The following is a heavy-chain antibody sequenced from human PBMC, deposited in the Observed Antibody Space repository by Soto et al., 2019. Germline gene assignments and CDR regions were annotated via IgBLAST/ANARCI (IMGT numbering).Heavy chain of an antibody. D-gene: IGHD1-1*01. CDR1: GGSISSGGYY. J-gene: IGHJ6*02. V-gene: IGHV4-31*03. CDR3: ARGELEHHLYYYGMDV. CDR2: IYYSGST. Sequence: KPSETLSLTCTVSGGSISSGGYYWSWIRQHPGKGLEWIGYIYYSGSTYYNPSLKSRVTISVDTSKNQFSLKLSSVTAADTAVYYCARGELEHHLYYYGMDVWGQGTTVTVSS.